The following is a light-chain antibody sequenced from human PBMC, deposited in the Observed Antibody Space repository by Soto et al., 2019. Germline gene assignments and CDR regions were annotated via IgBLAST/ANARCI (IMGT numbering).Light chain of an antibody. Sequence: EIVLTQSPGTLSLSPGERATLSCRASQSVSSSYLAWYQQKPGRAPRLLIYAASSRTTGIPDRFSGSGSGTDFTLTISRLEPEDFAGYYCQQYGDSPPYTFGQGTKLEIK. V-gene: IGKV3-20*01. J-gene: IGKJ2*01. CDR1: QSVSSSY. CDR2: AAS. CDR3: QQYGDSPPYT.